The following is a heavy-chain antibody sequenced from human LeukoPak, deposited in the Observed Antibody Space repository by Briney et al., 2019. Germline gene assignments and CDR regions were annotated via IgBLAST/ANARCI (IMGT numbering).Heavy chain of an antibody. CDR2: IYYTGST. J-gene: IGHJ3*02. D-gene: IGHD2-8*01. CDR3: AREWSAFDI. V-gene: IGHV4-59*12. Sequence: SETLSLTCTVSGGSISSFYWSWIRQPPGKGLEWIGYIYYTGSTNYNPSLKSRVTLSIDTSKNQFSLKLSSVIAADTAVYYCAREWSAFDIWGQGTMVIV. CDR1: GGSISSFY.